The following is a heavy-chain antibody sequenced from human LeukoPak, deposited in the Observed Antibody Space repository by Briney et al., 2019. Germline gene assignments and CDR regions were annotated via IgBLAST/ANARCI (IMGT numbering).Heavy chain of an antibody. CDR2: IYPGDSDT. J-gene: IGHJ3*02. D-gene: IGHD6-19*01. CDR1: GYSFTSYW. V-gene: IGHV5-51*01. CDR3: ARSGYSSGWYYNSEHDAFDI. Sequence: RGESLKISCKGSGYSFTSYWIGWVRQMPGKGLEWMGIIYPGDSDTRYSPSFQGQVTISADKSISTAYLQWSSLKASDTAMYYCARSGYSSGWYYNSEHDAFDIWGQGTMVTVSS.